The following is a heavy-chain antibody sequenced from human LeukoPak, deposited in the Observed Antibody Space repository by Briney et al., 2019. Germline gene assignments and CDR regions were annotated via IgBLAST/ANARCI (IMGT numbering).Heavy chain of an antibody. D-gene: IGHD4-11*01. CDR3: ARASNFDY. V-gene: IGHV4-34*01. CDR1: GGSISSYY. Sequence: SETLSLTCTVSGGSISSYYWSWIRQPPGKGLEWIGEINHSGNTNYNPSLKSRVTISVDTSKNQFSLKLSSVTAADTAVYYCARASNFDYWGQGALVTVSS. J-gene: IGHJ4*02. CDR2: INHSGNT.